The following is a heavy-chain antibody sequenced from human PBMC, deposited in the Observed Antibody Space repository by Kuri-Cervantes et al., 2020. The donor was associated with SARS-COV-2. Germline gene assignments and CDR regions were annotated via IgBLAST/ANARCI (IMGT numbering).Heavy chain of an antibody. Sequence: SETLSLSCTVSGGSISSSGYYRGQIREPPGMGLEWIGGTYYTGNTNYDPSLKSRVTISIDTTKNQFSLKLSSVPAADTAVYYCVKGGARTTNSGVVIANWFNAWGQGALVTVSS. CDR1: GGSISSSGYY. CDR3: VKGGARTTNSGVVIANWFNA. CDR2: TYYTGNT. V-gene: IGHV4-39*07. D-gene: IGHD3-3*01. J-gene: IGHJ5*02.